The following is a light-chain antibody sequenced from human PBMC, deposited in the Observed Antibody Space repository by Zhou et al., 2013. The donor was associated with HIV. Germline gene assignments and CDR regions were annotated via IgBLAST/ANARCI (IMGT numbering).Light chain of an antibody. Sequence: DIVMTQSPLSLPVTPGEPASISCRSSQSLLHSNGYNYLDWYLQKPGQSPQLLIYLGSNRASGVPDRFSGSGSGTDFTLKISRVEAEDVGVYYCMQALQTPRTFGQGHD. J-gene: IGKJ5*01. V-gene: IGKV2-28*01. CDR1: QSLLHSNGYNY. CDR2: LGS. CDR3: MQALQTPRT.